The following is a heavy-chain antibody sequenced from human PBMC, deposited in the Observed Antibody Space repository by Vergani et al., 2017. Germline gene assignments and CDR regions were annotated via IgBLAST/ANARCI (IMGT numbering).Heavy chain of an antibody. CDR2: IIPILGIA. V-gene: IGHV1-69*04. J-gene: IGHJ5*02. D-gene: IGHD6-13*01. CDR3: ARVIAAAGTGNNWFDP. Sequence: QVQLVQSGAEVKKPGSSVKVSCTASGGTFSSYAISWVRQAPGQGLEWMGRIIPILGIANYAQKFQGRVTITADKSTSTAYMELSSLRSEDTAVYYCARVIAAAGTGNNWFDPWGQGTLVTVSS. CDR1: GGTFSSYA.